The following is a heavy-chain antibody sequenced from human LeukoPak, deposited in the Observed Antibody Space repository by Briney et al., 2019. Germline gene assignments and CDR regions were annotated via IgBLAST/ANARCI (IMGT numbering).Heavy chain of an antibody. CDR2: ISGGDGTT. CDR3: ARGGRPRGGSYNPYYYYGMDV. D-gene: IGHD1-26*01. Sequence: GGSLRLSCAASGFPFSSYAMSWVRQAPGKGLEWVSAISGGDGTTYYADSVKGRFTISRDNSKNTLYLQMSSLRSEDTAVYYCARGGRPRGGSYNPYYYYGMDVWGQGTTVTVSS. CDR1: GFPFSSYA. J-gene: IGHJ6*02. V-gene: IGHV3-23*01.